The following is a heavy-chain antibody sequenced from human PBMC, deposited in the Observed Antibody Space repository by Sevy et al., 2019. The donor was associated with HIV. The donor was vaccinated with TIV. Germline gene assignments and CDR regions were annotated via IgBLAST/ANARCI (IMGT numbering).Heavy chain of an antibody. J-gene: IGHJ3*02. CDR3: ARRFGGYSDAFDI. CDR2: ISYDGSNK. D-gene: IGHD3-10*01. V-gene: IGHV3-30-3*01. Sequence: GGSLRLSCAASGFTFSSYAMHWVRQAPGKGLEWVAVISYDGSNKYYADSVKDRFTISRDNSKNTLYLQMNSLRAEDTAVYYCARRFGGYSDAFDIWGQGTMVTVSS. CDR1: GFTFSSYA.